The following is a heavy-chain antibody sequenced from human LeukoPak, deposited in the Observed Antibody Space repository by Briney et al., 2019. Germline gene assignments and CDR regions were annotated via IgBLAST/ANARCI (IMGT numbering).Heavy chain of an antibody. Sequence: PGGSLRLSCAASGFTFSSYAMSWVRQAPGKGLEWVSAISGSGGSTYYADSVKGRFTISRDNSKNTLYLQTNSLRAEDTAVYYCAKDGEGLGGPFDYWGQGTLVTVSS. J-gene: IGHJ4*02. D-gene: IGHD3-16*01. V-gene: IGHV3-23*01. CDR3: AKDGEGLGGPFDY. CDR2: ISGSGGST. CDR1: GFTFSSYA.